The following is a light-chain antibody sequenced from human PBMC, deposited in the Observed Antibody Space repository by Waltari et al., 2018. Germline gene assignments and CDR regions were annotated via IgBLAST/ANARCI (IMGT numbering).Light chain of an antibody. CDR2: AAS. Sequence: DIQMTQSPSSLSASVGDRVTITCRASQDIRNALAWYQQKPGKAPKLLLYAASRLESGVPSRFSGSGAGKDYTLNITGLQYEDSATYYCQQCFGILGKFGQGTKVAIK. V-gene: IGKV1-NL1*01. CDR3: QQCFGILGK. CDR1: QDIRNA. J-gene: IGKJ1*01.